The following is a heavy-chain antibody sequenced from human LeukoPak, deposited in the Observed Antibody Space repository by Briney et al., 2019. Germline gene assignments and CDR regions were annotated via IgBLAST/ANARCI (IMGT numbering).Heavy chain of an antibody. CDR3: TTVSYGYSDY. D-gene: IGHD5-18*01. CDR1: GFTFSNAW. Sequence: GGSLRLSCEASGFTFSNAWMSWVRQAPWKGLEWVGRIKSKTAGGTTDYAAPVKGRFTISRDDSKNTLYLQMNSLKTEDTAVYYCTTVSYGYSDYWGQGTLVTVSS. CDR2: IKSKTAGGTT. V-gene: IGHV3-15*01. J-gene: IGHJ4*02.